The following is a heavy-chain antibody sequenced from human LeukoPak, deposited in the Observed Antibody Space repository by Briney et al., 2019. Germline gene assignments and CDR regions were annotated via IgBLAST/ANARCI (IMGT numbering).Heavy chain of an antibody. V-gene: IGHV1-69*01. CDR3: ARVQIAARPGSLGAFDI. D-gene: IGHD6-6*01. CDR2: IIPIFGTA. Sequence: GSPVKVSCKASGGTFSSYAISWVRQAPGQGLEWMGGIIPIFGTANYAQKFQGRVTITADESTSTAYMELSSLRSEDTAVYYCARVQIAARPGSLGAFDIWGQGTMVTVSS. CDR1: GGTFSSYA. J-gene: IGHJ3*02.